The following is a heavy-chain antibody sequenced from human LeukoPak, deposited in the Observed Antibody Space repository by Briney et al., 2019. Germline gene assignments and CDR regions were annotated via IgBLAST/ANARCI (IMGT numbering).Heavy chain of an antibody. J-gene: IGHJ6*02. V-gene: IGHV3-30*18. CDR1: GFTFSSYG. CDR2: ISYDGSNK. CDR3: AKDTLGYSNYYYYYGMDV. Sequence: PGGSLRLSCAASGFTFSSYGMHWVRQAPGKGLEWVAVISYDGSNKYYADSVKGRFTISRDNSKNTLYLQMNSLRAEDTAVYYCAKDTLGYSNYYYYYGMDVWGQGTTVTVS. D-gene: IGHD4-11*01.